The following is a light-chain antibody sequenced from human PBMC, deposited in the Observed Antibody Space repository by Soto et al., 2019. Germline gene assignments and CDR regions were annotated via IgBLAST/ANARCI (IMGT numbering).Light chain of an antibody. V-gene: IGKV1-5*03. CDR3: QQYDSYPLT. CDR2: KAS. J-gene: IGKJ4*01. CDR1: QSISSW. Sequence: DIQMTQSPSTLSASVEDRVTITCRASQSISSWLVWYQQKPGKAPNLLIYKASSLESGVPSRFSGSGSGTEFTLTISSLQPDDFATYYCQQYDSYPLTFGGGTKVEIK.